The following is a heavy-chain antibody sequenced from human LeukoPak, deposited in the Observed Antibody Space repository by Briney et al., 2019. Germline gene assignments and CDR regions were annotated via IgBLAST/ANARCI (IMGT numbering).Heavy chain of an antibody. CDR1: GFTFSSYG. CDR3: AEPEGGYYDIRPD. J-gene: IGHJ4*02. D-gene: IGHD3-22*01. CDR2: ISYDGSNK. V-gene: IGHV3-30*18. Sequence: GGSLRLSCAASGFTFSSYGMHWVRQAPGKGLDWVAVISYDGSNKYYADSVKGRFTISRDNSKNTLYLQMNSLRAEDTAVYYCAEPEGGYYDIRPDWGQGTLVTVSS.